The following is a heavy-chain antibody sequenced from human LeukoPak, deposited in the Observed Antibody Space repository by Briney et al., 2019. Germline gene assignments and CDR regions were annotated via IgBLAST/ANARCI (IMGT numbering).Heavy chain of an antibody. V-gene: IGHV4-59*01. D-gene: IGHD6-19*01. CDR1: GGSISSYY. CDR2: IYYSGST. J-gene: IGHJ4*02. Sequence: PSETLSLTCTVSGGSISSYYWSWIRQPPGKGLXXXXXIYYSGSTNYNPSLKSRVTISVDTSKNQFSLKLSSVTAADTAVYYCARGGIAVAGTVPLFDYWGQGTLVTVSS. CDR3: ARGGIAVAGTVPLFDY.